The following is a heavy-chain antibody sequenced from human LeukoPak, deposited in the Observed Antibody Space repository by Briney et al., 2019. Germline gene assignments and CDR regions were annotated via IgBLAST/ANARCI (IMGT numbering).Heavy chain of an antibody. CDR3: ARGNDPTLYYYYYGMDV. CDR1: GYTFTSYY. CDR2: ISPSGGST. V-gene: IGHV1-46*01. D-gene: IGHD1-1*01. Sequence: ASVKVSCKASGYTFTSYYMHWVRQAPGQGLEWMGIISPSGGSTSYAQKFQGRVTMTRDTSTSTVYMELSSLRSEDTAVYYCARGNDPTLYYYYYGMDVWGKGTTVTVSS. J-gene: IGHJ6*04.